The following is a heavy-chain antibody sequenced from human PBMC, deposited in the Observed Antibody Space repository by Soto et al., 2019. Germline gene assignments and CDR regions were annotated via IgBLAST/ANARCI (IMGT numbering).Heavy chain of an antibody. Sequence: GGSLRLSCAAAGFTISSYAMSCVRKAPGKGLEWVSAISGSGGSTYYADSVKGRFTISRDNSKNTLYLQMNSLRAEDTAVYYCAKGSGDGFYYGSGSYYTFDYWGQGTLVTVSS. CDR1: GFTISSYA. D-gene: IGHD3-10*01. J-gene: IGHJ4*02. CDR2: ISGSGGST. CDR3: AKGSGDGFYYGSGSYYTFDY. V-gene: IGHV3-23*01.